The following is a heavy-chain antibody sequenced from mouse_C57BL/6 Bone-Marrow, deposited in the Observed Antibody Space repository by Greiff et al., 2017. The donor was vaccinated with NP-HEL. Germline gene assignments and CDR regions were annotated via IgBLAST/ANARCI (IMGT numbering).Heavy chain of an antibody. D-gene: IGHD1-1*01. J-gene: IGHJ1*03. Sequence: VQLQQSGAELVKPGASVKISCKASGYAFSSYWMNWVKQRPGKGLEWIGQIYPGDGDTNYNGKFKGKTSTAYMQLSSLTSEDSAVYFCARNSSYWYFDVWGTGTTVTVSS. V-gene: IGHV1-80*01. CDR1: GYAFSSYW. CDR3: ARNSSYWYFDV. CDR2: IYPGDGDT.